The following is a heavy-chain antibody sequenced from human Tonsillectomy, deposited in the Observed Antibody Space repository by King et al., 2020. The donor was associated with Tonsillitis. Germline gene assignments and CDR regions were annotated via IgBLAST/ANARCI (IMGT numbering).Heavy chain of an antibody. D-gene: IGHD3-22*01. J-gene: IGHJ6*02. CDR1: GFTFSSHA. Sequence: VQLVESGGGVVQPGRSLRLSCAASGFTFSSHAMHWVRQAPGKGLEWVAVVSYDGSNKYYADSVKGRFTFSRDNSKNTLYLQMNSLRAEDTAVYYCARDSSEGNSLFCMDVWGQGTTVTVSS. V-gene: IGHV3-30*04. CDR2: VSYDGSNK. CDR3: ARDSSEGNSLFCMDV.